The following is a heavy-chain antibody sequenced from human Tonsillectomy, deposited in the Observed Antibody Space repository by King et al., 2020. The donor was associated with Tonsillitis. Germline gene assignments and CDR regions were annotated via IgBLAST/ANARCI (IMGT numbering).Heavy chain of an antibody. CDR3: ARQEGYCSRTTCYYYYYVTDV. Sequence: QVQLVESGSEVEKPGASVKVSCKASGYTLTSYNINWVRQAPGQGLEWMGRINTNTGNPTYAQGFTGRFVFSLDTSVSTAYLQISSLKAEDTAVYYCARQEGYCSRTTCYYYYYVTDVWGQGTAVTVS. CDR2: INTNTGNP. D-gene: IGHD2-2*01. J-gene: IGHJ6*02. CDR1: GYTLTSYN. V-gene: IGHV7-4-1*02.